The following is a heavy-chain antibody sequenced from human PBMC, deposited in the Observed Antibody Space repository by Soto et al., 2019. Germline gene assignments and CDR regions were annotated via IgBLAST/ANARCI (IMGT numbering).Heavy chain of an antibody. CDR3: ARDRDRSGYHDAFDI. V-gene: IGHV3-30-3*01. D-gene: IGHD3-22*01. J-gene: IGHJ3*02. CDR1: GFTFSSYA. CDR2: ISYDGSNK. Sequence: QVQLVESGGGVVQPGRSLRLSCAASGFTFSSYAMHRVRQTPGKGLVWVAVISYDGSNKYYADSVRGRFTISRDNSENTLYLQVNSLRPEDTAVYYCARDRDRSGYHDAFDIWGQGTMVTVSA.